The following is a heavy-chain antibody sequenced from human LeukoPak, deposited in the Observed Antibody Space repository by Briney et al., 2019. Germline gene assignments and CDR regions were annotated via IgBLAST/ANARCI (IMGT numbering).Heavy chain of an antibody. Sequence: GGSLRLSCAASGFTFSSYWMHWVRQAPGKGLVWVSRVNNDGSTTSYADSVRGRFTISRDNTKSTLYLQMNSLRAEDTAVYFCLAAAGTIGWGQGTLVTVSS. V-gene: IGHV3-74*01. CDR2: VNNDGSTT. D-gene: IGHD6-13*01. CDR3: LAAAGTIG. J-gene: IGHJ4*02. CDR1: GFTFSSYW.